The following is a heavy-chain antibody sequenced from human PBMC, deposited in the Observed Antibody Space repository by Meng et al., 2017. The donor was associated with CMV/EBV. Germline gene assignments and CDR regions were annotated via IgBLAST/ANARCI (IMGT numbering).Heavy chain of an antibody. CDR3: ARANLYYDFWSGKRLYYYGMDV. V-gene: IGHV3-53*01. J-gene: IGHJ6*02. D-gene: IGHD3-3*01. CDR2: IYSGGST. Sequence: GGSLRLSCAASGFTVSSNYMGWVRQAPGKGLEWVSVIYSGGSTYYADSVKGRFTISRDNSKNTLYLQMNSLRAADTAVYYCARANLYYDFWSGKRLYYYGMDVWGQGTTVTVSS. CDR1: GFTVSSNY.